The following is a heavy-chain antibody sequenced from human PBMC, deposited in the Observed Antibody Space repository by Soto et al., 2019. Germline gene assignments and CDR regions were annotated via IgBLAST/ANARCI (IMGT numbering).Heavy chain of an antibody. CDR1: GGSISSGGYY. Sequence: QVQLQESGPGLVKPSQTLSLTCTVSGGSISSGGYYWSWIRQHPGKGLEWIGYIYYSGSTYYNPSLKSRVTISVDTAKNRSSLKLSSVTAADTAVYYCASDTSSYTWFDPWGQGTLVTVSS. J-gene: IGHJ5*02. CDR3: ASDTSSYTWFDP. CDR2: IYYSGST. D-gene: IGHD3-10*01. V-gene: IGHV4-31*03.